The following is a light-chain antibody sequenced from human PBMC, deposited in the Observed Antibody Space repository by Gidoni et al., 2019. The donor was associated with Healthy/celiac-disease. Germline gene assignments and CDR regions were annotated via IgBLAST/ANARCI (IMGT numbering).Light chain of an antibody. CDR1: QSISSY. Sequence: DIQMTHSPSSLSASVGDRVTITCRAIQSISSYLNWYQQKPGKAPKLLIYAASSLQSGVPSRFSGSGSGKDFTLTISSLQPEDFATYYCQQSYSTPFTFGPGTKVDIK. J-gene: IGKJ3*01. V-gene: IGKV1-39*01. CDR2: AAS. CDR3: QQSYSTPFT.